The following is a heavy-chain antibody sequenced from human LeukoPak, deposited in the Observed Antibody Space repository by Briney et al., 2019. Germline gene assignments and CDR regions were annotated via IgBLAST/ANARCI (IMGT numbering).Heavy chain of an antibody. CDR1: GFTFSSSW. J-gene: IGHJ6*03. V-gene: IGHV3-7*01. CDR2: IKQDGSEK. Sequence: PGGSLRLSCAASGFTFSSSWMSWVRQAPGKGLEWVANIKQDGSEKYYVDSVKGRFTISRDNAKNSLYLQMNSLRAEDTAVYYCARRGRSSGYYVQYYYYYMDVWGKGTTVTISS. CDR3: ARRGRSSGYYVQYYYYYMDV. D-gene: IGHD3-22*01.